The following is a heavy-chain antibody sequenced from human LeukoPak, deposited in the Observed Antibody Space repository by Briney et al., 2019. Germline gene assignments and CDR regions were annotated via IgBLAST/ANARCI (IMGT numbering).Heavy chain of an antibody. CDR3: ARASGSTMGNAFDI. J-gene: IGHJ3*02. CDR2: IYYSGST. V-gene: IGHV4-39*01. Sequence: SETLPLTCTVSGGSISSSSYYWGWIRQPPGKGLEWIGSIYYSGSTYYNPSLKSRVTISVDTSKTQFSLKLSSVTAADTAVYYCARASGSTMGNAFDIWGQGRMVTVSS. CDR1: GGSISSSSYY. D-gene: IGHD2-2*01.